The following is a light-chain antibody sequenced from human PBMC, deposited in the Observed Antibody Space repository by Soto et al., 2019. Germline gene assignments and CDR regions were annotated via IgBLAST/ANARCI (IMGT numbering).Light chain of an antibody. V-gene: IGKV3-15*01. CDR3: QQYYKLPWT. Sequence: EIVVTQSPATLSVSPGERATLSCRASQSVSSNLAWYQQKPGQAPRLLIYGTSTRATGIPARFSGSGSGTEFTLPISSLQSEDFAVYCCQQYYKLPWTFGQGTKVEIK. J-gene: IGKJ1*01. CDR1: QSVSSN. CDR2: GTS.